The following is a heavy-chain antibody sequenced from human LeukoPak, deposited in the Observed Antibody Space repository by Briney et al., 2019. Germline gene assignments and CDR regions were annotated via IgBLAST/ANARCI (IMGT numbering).Heavy chain of an antibody. D-gene: IGHD6-13*01. J-gene: IGHJ5*02. Sequence: GGSLKLSCAASGFTFSGAAMHWVRQASGKGPEWVGHIRSKPNNYATAYAASVKGRFTISRDDSKNTAYLQMNSLKIEDTAVYYCTRPLGAAAGTYFDPWGQGTLVTVSS. CDR1: GFTFSGAA. CDR2: IRSKPNNYAT. CDR3: TRPLGAAAGTYFDP. V-gene: IGHV3-73*01.